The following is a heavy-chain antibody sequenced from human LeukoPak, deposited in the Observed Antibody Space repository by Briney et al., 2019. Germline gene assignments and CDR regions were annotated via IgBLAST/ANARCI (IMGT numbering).Heavy chain of an antibody. CDR3: AILAVSGAILDY. D-gene: IGHD6-19*01. J-gene: IGHJ4*02. Sequence: GGSLRLSCAASGFTVSSNYMSWVRQAPGKGLEWVSITYSGGSTYYADSVKGRFTISRDNSKNTLYLQMNSLRAEDTAMYYCAILAVSGAILDYWGQGTLVTVSS. CDR1: GFTVSSNY. CDR2: TYSGGST. V-gene: IGHV3-53*01.